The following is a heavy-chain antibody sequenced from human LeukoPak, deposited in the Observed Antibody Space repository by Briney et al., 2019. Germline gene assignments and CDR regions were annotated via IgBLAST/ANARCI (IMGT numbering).Heavy chain of an antibody. D-gene: IGHD4-23*01. J-gene: IGHJ6*02. Sequence: SVKVSCKASGFTFTSSAMQRVRQARGQRLEWIGWIVVGSGNTNYAQKFQERVTITRDMSTSTAYMELSSLRSEDTAVYYCAADYGGNSGYYGMDVWGQGTTVTVSS. V-gene: IGHV1-58*02. CDR2: IVVGSGNT. CDR1: GFTFTSSA. CDR3: AADYGGNSGYYGMDV.